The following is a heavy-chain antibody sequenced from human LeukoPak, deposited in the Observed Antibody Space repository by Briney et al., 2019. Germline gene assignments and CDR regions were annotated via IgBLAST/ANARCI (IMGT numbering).Heavy chain of an antibody. D-gene: IGHD4-17*01. CDR3: ARGRTVTTLDY. CDR2: INAGNGNT. J-gene: IGHJ4*02. Sequence: ASVKVSCKASGYTFTDYYMHWVRQAPGQGLEWMGWINAGNGNTKYSQKFQGRVTITRDTSASTAYMELSSLRSEDTAVYYCARGRTVTTLDYWGQGTLVTVSS. CDR1: GYTFTDYY. V-gene: IGHV1/OR15-3*02.